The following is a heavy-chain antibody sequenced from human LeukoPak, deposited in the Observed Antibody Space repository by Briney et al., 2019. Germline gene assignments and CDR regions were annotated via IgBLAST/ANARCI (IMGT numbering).Heavy chain of an antibody. CDR1: GGTFSSYA. V-gene: IGHV1-69*13. J-gene: IGHJ5*02. Sequence: SVKVSCKASGGTFSSYAISWVRQAPGQGLEWMGGIIPIFGTANYAQKFQGRVTITADESTSTAYMELSSLRSEDTAVYYCARDREEYYDFCGPWGQGTLVTVSS. CDR3: ARDREEYYDFCGP. CDR2: IIPIFGTA. D-gene: IGHD3-3*01.